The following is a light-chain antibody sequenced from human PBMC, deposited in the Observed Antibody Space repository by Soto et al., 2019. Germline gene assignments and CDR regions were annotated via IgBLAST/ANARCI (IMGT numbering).Light chain of an antibody. CDR1: SSDVGRYNY. CDR3: CSYAGSPYV. J-gene: IGLJ1*01. Sequence: QSALTRPRSVSGSPGQSVTISCTGTSSDVGRYNYVSWYQHHPGKAPKLMIYDVSTRPSGVPDRFSGSKSGTTASLTISGLQSEDEADYYCCSYAGSPYVVGTGTKVPVL. V-gene: IGLV2-11*01. CDR2: DVS.